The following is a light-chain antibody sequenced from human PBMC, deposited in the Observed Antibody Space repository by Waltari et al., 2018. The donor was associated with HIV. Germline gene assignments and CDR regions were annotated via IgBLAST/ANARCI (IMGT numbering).Light chain of an antibody. V-gene: IGKV1-33*01. CDR3: QQYDRLPIT. Sequence: DIQMTQSPSSLSASVGDRVTITCQASQDISNCVNWYQQKPGKAPKLLIYDGSSLQTGVPSRFSGRGSGTDFTFTITSLQPEDFAIYYCQQYDRLPITFGQGTRLEIK. J-gene: IGKJ5*01. CDR2: DGS. CDR1: QDISNC.